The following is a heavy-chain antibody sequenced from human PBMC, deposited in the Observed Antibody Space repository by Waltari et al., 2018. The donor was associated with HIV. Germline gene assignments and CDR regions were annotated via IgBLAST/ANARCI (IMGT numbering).Heavy chain of an antibody. V-gene: IGHV1-18*01. CDR2: ISAYNGNT. CDR3: ARVLGRLLDSIYYGMDV. CDR1: GYTFTSYG. J-gene: IGHJ6*02. D-gene: IGHD2-21*01. Sequence: QVQLVQSGAEVKKPGASVKVSCKASGYTFTSYGISWVRQAPGQGLEWMGWISAYNGNTNQAQKLQGRVTMTTDTSTSTAYMELRSLRSDDTAVYYCARVLGRLLDSIYYGMDVWGQGTTVTVSS.